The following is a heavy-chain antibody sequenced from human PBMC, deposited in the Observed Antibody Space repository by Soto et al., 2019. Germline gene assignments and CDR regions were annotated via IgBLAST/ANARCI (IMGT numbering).Heavy chain of an antibody. J-gene: IGHJ6*02. CDR1: GFTFSSYG. V-gene: IGHV3-33*01. Sequence: QVQLVESGGGVVQPGRSLRLSCAASGFTFSSYGMHWVRQAPGKGLEWLAVIWYDGSNKDYADSVKGRFTISRDNSKNTLYLQMNSLRAEDTAVYYCARDRIAVAATGGMGHYYYYGMDVWGQGTTVTVSS. D-gene: IGHD6-19*01. CDR2: IWYDGSNK. CDR3: ARDRIAVAATGGMGHYYYYGMDV.